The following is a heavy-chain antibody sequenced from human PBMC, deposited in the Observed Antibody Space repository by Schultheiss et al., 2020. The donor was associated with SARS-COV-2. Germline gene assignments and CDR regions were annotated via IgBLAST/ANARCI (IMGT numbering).Heavy chain of an antibody. Sequence: SETLSLTCTVSGGSISSGGYYWSWIRQPAGKGLEWIGRIYTSGSTNYNPSLKSRVTISVDTSKNQFSLKLSSVTAADTAVYYCAREVITPEPYYYYGMDVWGQGTTVTVSS. CDR1: GGSISSGGYY. CDR2: IYTSGST. D-gene: IGHD3-16*01. J-gene: IGHJ6*02. CDR3: AREVITPEPYYYYGMDV. V-gene: IGHV4-61*02.